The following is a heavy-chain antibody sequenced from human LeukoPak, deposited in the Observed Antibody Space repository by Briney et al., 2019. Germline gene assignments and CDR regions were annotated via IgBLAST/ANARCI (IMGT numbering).Heavy chain of an antibody. CDR1: GFTFSNFA. D-gene: IGHD3-3*01. V-gene: IGHV3-23*01. J-gene: IGHJ4*02. CDR2: ISGSGGST. CDR3: AKLGYDFWSGYNTYFDY. Sequence: GGSLRLSCAASGFTFSNFAMSWVRQAPGKGLEWVSSISGSGGSTYYTDSVEGRFSISRDNSKNTLCLQMNSLSAEDTAIYYCAKLGYDFWSGYNTYFDYWGQGTLVTVSS.